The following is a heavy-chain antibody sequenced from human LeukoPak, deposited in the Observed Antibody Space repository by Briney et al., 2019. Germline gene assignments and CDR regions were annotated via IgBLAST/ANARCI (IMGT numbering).Heavy chain of an antibody. J-gene: IGHJ5*02. V-gene: IGHV3-23*01. CDR2: ISGSGGST. Sequence: PGGSLRLSCAASGFTFGSYSMNWVRQAPGKGLEWVSAISGSGGSTYYADSVKGRFTISRDNSKNTLYLQMNSLRAEDTAVYYCAKPGCSSTSCYWFDPWDQGTLVTVSS. CDR3: AKPGCSSTSCYWFDP. CDR1: GFTFGSYS. D-gene: IGHD2-2*01.